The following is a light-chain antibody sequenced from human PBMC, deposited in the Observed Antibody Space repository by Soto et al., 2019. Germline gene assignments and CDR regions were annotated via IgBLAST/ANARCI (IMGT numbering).Light chain of an antibody. Sequence: EIVLTHSPGTLSLSPGESTTLSCRASQSVSSSYLSWYQQKPGQAPRLLIYGASRRATGIPDRFRGSGSGTDFTLTISRLEPEDIAVYYCQQYGSSPLTFGQGTKVDIK. CDR2: GAS. CDR3: QQYGSSPLT. CDR1: QSVSSSY. V-gene: IGKV3-20*01. J-gene: IGKJ1*01.